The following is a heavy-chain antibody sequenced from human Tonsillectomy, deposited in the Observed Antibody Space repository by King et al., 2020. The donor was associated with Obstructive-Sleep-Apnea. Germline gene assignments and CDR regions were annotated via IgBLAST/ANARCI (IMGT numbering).Heavy chain of an antibody. CDR1: GGSFIGYY. V-gene: IGHV4-34*01. CDR2: INHSGST. D-gene: IGHD3-22*01. CDR3: ARLLEEYYYDKVVRLNFDY. Sequence: VQLQQWGAGLLKPSETLSLTCAVYGGSFIGYYWSWIRQPPGKGLEWIGEINHSGSTNYNPSLKSRVTISVDTSKNQFSLKLSSVTAADTAVYYCARLLEEYYYDKVVRLNFDYWGQGTLVTVSS. J-gene: IGHJ4*02.